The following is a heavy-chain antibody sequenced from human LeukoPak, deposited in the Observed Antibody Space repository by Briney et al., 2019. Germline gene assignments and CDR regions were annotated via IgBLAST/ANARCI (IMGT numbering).Heavy chain of an antibody. CDR3: ARDLTHRRNYDNSGYQIVPAF. CDR2: IIPIFGTA. CDR1: GGTFSSYA. J-gene: IGHJ4*02. V-gene: IGHV1-69*13. D-gene: IGHD3-22*01. Sequence: SVKVSCKASGGTFSSYAISWVRQAPGQGLEWMGGIIPIFGTANYAQKFQGRVAITADESTSTAYMELSSLRSEDTAVYYCARDLTHRRNYDNSGYQIVPAFWGQGTLVTVSS.